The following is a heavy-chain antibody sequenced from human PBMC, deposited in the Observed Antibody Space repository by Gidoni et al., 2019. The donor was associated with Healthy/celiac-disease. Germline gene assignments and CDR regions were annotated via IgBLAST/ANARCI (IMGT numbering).Heavy chain of an antibody. Sequence: EVQLLESGGGLVQPGGSLRPSCAASRSTFSSYAMSWVRQAPGKGLEWVSAISGSGGSTYYADSVKGRFTISRDNSKNTLYLQMNSLRAEDTAVYYCAKYGATVVTRRNYFDYWGQGTLVTVSS. CDR3: AKYGATVVTRRNYFDY. CDR2: ISGSGGST. J-gene: IGHJ4*02. V-gene: IGHV3-23*01. D-gene: IGHD4-17*01. CDR1: RSTFSSYA.